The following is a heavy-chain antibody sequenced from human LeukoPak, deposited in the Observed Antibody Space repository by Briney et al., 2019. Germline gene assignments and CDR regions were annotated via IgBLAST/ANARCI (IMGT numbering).Heavy chain of an antibody. CDR2: IKQDGSGK. CDR3: ARNVYSSGWYFDY. D-gene: IGHD6-19*01. CDR1: GFTFSNHW. V-gene: IGHV3-7*03. J-gene: IGHJ4*02. Sequence: PGGSLRLFCAASGFTFSNHWMNWVRQAPGKGLEWVASIKQDGSGKYYVDSVKGRFTISRDNAKNSLSLQMDSLRAEDTAVYYCARNVYSSGWYFDYWGQGTLVTVSS.